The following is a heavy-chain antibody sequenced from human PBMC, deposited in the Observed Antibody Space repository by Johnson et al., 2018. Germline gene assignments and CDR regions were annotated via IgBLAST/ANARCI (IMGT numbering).Heavy chain of an antibody. D-gene: IGHD4-11*01. V-gene: IGHV3-30*03. Sequence: QVQLVQSGGGVVQPGRSLRLSCAASGFTFSSYGMHWVRQAPGKGLEWVAVISYDGRNKYYTESVKGRSIISRDNSKNTLYLQMNNLKAEDTAVYYCARDRKGKGGVDYSIIGPETSLQYWGQGTLVTVSS. J-gene: IGHJ1*01. CDR1: GFTFSSYG. CDR2: ISYDGRNK. CDR3: ARDRKGKGGVDYSIIGPETSLQY.